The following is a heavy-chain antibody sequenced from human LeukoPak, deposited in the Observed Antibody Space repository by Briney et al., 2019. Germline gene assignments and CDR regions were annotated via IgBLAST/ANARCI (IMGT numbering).Heavy chain of an antibody. D-gene: IGHD5-18*01. CDR1: GGSISSYY. CDR3: ARENEGYTPKDWFDP. J-gene: IGHJ5*02. CDR2: IYYSGST. Sequence: SETLSLTCTVSGGSISSYYWSWIRQPPGKGLEWIGYIYYSGSTNYNPSLKSRVTISVDTSKNQFSLKLSSVTAADTAVYYCARENEGYTPKDWFDPWGQGTLVTVSS. V-gene: IGHV4-59*01.